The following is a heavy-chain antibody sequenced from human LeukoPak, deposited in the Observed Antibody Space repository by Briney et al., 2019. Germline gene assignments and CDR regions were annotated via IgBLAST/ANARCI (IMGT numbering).Heavy chain of an antibody. J-gene: IGHJ4*02. CDR2: INPSGGST. V-gene: IGHV1-46*01. CDR1: GYTFTSYY. Sequence: GASVKVSCKASGYTFTSYYMHWVRQAPGQGLEWMGIINPSGGSTSYAQKFQGRVTMTRDTSTSTVYMELSSLRSEDTAVYYCAREYGSYYYDSSGYYAIDYWGQGTLVTVSS. CDR3: AREYGSYYYDSSGYYAIDY. D-gene: IGHD3-22*01.